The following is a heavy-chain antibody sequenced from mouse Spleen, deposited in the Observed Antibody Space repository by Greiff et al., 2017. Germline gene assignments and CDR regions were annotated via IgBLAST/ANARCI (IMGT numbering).Heavy chain of an antibody. D-gene: IGHD2-5*01. CDR3: ARRLYYSNYVWYFDV. CDR2: IYPGDGDT. Sequence: QVQLKESGAELVKPGASVKISCKASGYAFSSSWMNWVKQRPGKGLEWIGRIYPGDGDTNYNGKFKGKATLTADKSSSTAYMQLSSLTSEDSAVYFCARRLYYSNYVWYFDVWGAGTTVTVSS. J-gene: IGHJ1*01. CDR1: GYAFSSSW. V-gene: IGHV1-82*01.